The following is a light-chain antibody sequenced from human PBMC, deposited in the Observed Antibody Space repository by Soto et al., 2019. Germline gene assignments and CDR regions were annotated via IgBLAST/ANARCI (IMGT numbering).Light chain of an antibody. CDR2: GAS. Sequence: EIVMTQSPATLSVSPGERATLSCRASQSVSSNLAWYQQKPGQAPRLLIYGASTRATGIPAMFSGSGSGTESTLTISSVQSEDFAVYYCQQYNNWPPYIFGQGTKLEIK. CDR1: QSVSSN. V-gene: IGKV3-15*01. CDR3: QQYNNWPPYI. J-gene: IGKJ2*01.